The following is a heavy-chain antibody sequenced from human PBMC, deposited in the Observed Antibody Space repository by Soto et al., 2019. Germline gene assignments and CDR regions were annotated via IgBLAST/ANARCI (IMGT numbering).Heavy chain of an antibody. CDR2: IIPILGIA. V-gene: IGHV1-69*04. CDR1: GGTFSSYT. CDR3: AREWYGDSYFYYMDV. J-gene: IGHJ6*03. D-gene: IGHD4-17*01. Sequence: SVKVSWKASGGTFSSYTISWVRQAPGQGLEWMGRIIPILGIANYAQKFQGRVTITADKSTSTAYMELSSLRSEDTAVYYCAREWYGDSYFYYMDVWGKGTTVTVSS.